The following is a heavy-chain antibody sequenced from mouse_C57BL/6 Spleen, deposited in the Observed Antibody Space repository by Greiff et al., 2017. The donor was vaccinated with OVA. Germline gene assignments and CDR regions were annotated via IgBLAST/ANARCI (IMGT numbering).Heavy chain of an antibody. CDR3: ARSILDSSGYYFDY. Sequence: QVQLQHSGAELARPGASVKMSCKASGYTFTSYTMHWVKQRPGQGLEWIGYINPSSGYTKYNQKFKDKATLTADKSSSTAYMQLSSLTSEDSAVYYCARSILDSSGYYFDYWGQGTTLTVSS. CDR1: GYTFTSYT. D-gene: IGHD3-2*02. V-gene: IGHV1-4*01. CDR2: INPSSGYT. J-gene: IGHJ2*01.